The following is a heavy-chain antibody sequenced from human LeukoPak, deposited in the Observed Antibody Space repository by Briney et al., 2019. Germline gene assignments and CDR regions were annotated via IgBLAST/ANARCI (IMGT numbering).Heavy chain of an antibody. CDR1: GGTFSSYA. D-gene: IGHD3-10*01. J-gene: IGHJ5*02. CDR3: ARDAHYGSGNNWFDP. Sequence: SVKVSCKASGGTFSSYAISWVRQAPGQGLEWMGRIIPILGIANYAQKFQGRVTINADKSTSTAYTELSSLRSEDTAVYSCARDAHYGSGNNWFDPWGQGTLVTVSS. V-gene: IGHV1-69*04. CDR2: IIPILGIA.